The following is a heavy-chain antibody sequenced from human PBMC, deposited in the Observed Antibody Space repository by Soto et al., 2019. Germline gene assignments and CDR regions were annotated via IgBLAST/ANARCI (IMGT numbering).Heavy chain of an antibody. V-gene: IGHV1-46*01. Sequence: QVQLVQSGAEVKKPGASVKVSCKASGYTFTSYYMHWVRQAPGQGIEWMGIINPSGTPTDYAQKFQGRVTITRDTSTSTYYMELSSLRSEDTAVYYAARPPSASHSYYGMDGWGQGTTVNVSS. CDR1: GYTFTSYY. D-gene: IGHD2-2*01. J-gene: IGHJ6*02. CDR3: ARPPSASHSYYGMDG. CDR2: INPSGTPT.